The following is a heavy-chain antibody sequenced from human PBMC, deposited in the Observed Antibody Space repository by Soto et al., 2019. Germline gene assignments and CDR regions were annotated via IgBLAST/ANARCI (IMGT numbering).Heavy chain of an antibody. V-gene: IGHV4-31*03. J-gene: IGHJ6*02. CDR2: IYYSGST. Sequence: PSETLSLTCTVSGGSISSGGYYWSWIRQHPGKGLEWIGYIYYSGSTYYNPSLKSRVTISVDTSKNQFSLKLSSVTAADTAVYYCARDSNSGYYGMDVWGQGTTVTVSS. CDR1: GGSISSGGYY. CDR3: ARDSNSGYYGMDV. D-gene: IGHD2-8*01.